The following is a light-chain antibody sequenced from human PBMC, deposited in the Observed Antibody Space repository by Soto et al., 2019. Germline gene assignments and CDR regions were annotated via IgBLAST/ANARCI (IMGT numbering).Light chain of an antibody. J-gene: IGLJ2*01. CDR3: TAWDDSLNGRL. V-gene: IGLV1-44*01. CDR1: TSNIGSNA. CDR2: SND. Sequence: QSVLTQPASLSAPPGQRVTFSCSGSTSNIGSNAVNWYQQLPGTAPKLLIYSNDRRPSGVPDRFSGSKSGTSASLAISGLQSEDEADYYCTAWDDSLNGRLFGGGTKLTVL.